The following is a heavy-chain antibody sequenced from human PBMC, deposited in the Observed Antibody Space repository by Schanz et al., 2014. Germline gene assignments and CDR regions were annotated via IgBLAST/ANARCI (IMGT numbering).Heavy chain of an antibody. D-gene: IGHD2-2*01. CDR2: FDVEDGET. V-gene: IGHV1-24*01. CDR1: GYTVSALA. J-gene: IGHJ4*02. CDR3: ARDVPINDY. Sequence: QVQLLQSGSEVKKPGASVKVSCEISGYTVSALAMHWVRQAPGKGLEWLGGFDVEDGETIYAQKFQGRVTVTRDTSTSTSYMELRSLTSDDTAVYYCARDVPINDYWGQGTPVTVSS.